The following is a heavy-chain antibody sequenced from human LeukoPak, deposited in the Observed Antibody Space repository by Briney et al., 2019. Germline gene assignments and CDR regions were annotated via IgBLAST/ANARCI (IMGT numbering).Heavy chain of an antibody. D-gene: IGHD6-19*01. CDR1: GFTVSSSY. V-gene: IGHV3-53*01. Sequence: GGSLRLSCVASGFTVSSSYMTWVRQAPGKGLDWVSVIYSGGNTYYADSVKGRFTISRDNSKNTLYLQMNSLRAEDTAIYYCAKARGTTGWLPYFDYWGQGALVTVSS. J-gene: IGHJ4*02. CDR3: AKARGTTGWLPYFDY. CDR2: IYSGGNT.